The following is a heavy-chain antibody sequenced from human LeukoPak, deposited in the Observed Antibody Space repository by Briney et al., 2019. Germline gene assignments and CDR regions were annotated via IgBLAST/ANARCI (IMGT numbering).Heavy chain of an antibody. V-gene: IGHV3-23*01. Sequence: PGGSLRLSCAASGFTFSSYAMSWVRQAPGKGLEWVSAISGSGGSTYYADSVKGRFTISRDNSKNTLYLQMNSLRAEDTAVYYCARGVTVAGKGAEVYYFDYWGQGTLVTVSS. CDR3: ARGVTVAGKGAEVYYFDY. CDR1: GFTFSSYA. CDR2: ISGSGGST. D-gene: IGHD6-19*01. J-gene: IGHJ4*02.